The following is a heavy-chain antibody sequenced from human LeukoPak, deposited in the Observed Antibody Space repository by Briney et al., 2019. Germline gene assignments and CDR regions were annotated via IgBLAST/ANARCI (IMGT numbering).Heavy chain of an antibody. CDR1: GFTFSSYA. CDR3: AKDRVGDPDYYYMDV. V-gene: IGHV3-23*01. J-gene: IGHJ6*03. CDR2: ISGSGGST. Sequence: PGGSLRLSCAASGFTFSSYAMSWVRQAPGKGLEWVSAISGSGGSTYYADSVKGRFTISRDDSKNTLYLQMNSLRAEDTAVYYCAKDRVGDPDYYYMDVWGKGTTVTVSS. D-gene: IGHD2-15*01.